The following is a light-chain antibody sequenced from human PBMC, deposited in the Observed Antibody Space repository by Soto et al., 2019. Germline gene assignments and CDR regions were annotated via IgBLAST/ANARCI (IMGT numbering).Light chain of an antibody. J-gene: IGLJ3*02. CDR2: SNN. Sequence: QSVLTQPPSASGTRGQSVTSSCSGSNSNIGSNTVNWYQQLPGTAPKLLIYSNNQRPSGVPDRFSGSKSGTSASLAISGLQSEDEADYYCAAWDDSLNGWVFGGGTKLTVL. CDR3: AAWDDSLNGWV. CDR1: NSNIGSNT. V-gene: IGLV1-44*01.